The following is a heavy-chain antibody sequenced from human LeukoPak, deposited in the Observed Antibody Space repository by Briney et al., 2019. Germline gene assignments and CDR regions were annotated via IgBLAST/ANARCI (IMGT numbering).Heavy chain of an antibody. D-gene: IGHD2-15*01. CDR1: GFTFSSSG. CDR3: ASLRFAY. Sequence: PGGSLRLSCAASGFTFSSSGMSWVRQAPGKGLEWVSTIGSRTTTTYYADSVKGWFTISRDNSKNTLSLQMNSLRAEDTAVYYCASLRFAYWGQGTLVTVSP. V-gene: IGHV3-23*01. J-gene: IGHJ4*02. CDR2: IGSRTTTT.